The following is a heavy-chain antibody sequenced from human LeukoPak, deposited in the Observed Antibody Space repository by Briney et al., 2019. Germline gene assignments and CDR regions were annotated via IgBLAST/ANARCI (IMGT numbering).Heavy chain of an antibody. V-gene: IGHV4-4*07. J-gene: IGHJ5*02. Sequence: SETLSLTCTVSGGSISSYYWSWIRQPAGKGLEWIGRIYTSGSTNYNPSLKSRVTMSVDTSKNQFSLKLSSVTAADTAVYYCARGIAVSGDRNWFDPWGQGTLVTVSS. D-gene: IGHD6-19*01. CDR1: GGSISSYY. CDR3: ARGIAVSGDRNWFDP. CDR2: IYTSGST.